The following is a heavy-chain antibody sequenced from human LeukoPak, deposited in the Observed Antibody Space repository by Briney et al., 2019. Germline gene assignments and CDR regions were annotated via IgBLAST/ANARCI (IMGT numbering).Heavy chain of an antibody. D-gene: IGHD1-26*01. CDR3: ARGGNYWPQWWFDP. CDR1: GGSVSSGSYY. Sequence: SETLSLTCTVSGGSVSSGSYYWSWIRQPAGKGLEWIGHIYTSGGTSYNPSLKSRVTMSLDASKNQFSLELNSVTPADTAVYYCARGGNYWPQWWFDPWGRGTLVSVSS. J-gene: IGHJ5*02. V-gene: IGHV4-61*10. CDR2: IYTSGGT.